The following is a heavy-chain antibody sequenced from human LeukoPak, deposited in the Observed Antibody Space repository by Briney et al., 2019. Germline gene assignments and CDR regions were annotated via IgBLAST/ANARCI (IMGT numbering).Heavy chain of an antibody. Sequence: PGGSLRLSCAASGFTFSSYAMHWVRQAPGKGLEWVAVISYDGSNKYYADSVKGRFTISRDNSKNTLYLQVNSLRAEDTAVYYCARGDFGYSSSWYGFFFDYWGQGTLVTVSS. CDR2: ISYDGSNK. D-gene: IGHD6-13*01. J-gene: IGHJ4*02. CDR3: ARGDFGYSSSWYGFFFDY. V-gene: IGHV3-30-3*01. CDR1: GFTFSSYA.